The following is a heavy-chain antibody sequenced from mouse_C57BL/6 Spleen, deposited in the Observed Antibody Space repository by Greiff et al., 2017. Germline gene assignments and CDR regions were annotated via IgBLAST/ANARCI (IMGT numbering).Heavy chain of an antibody. J-gene: IGHJ4*01. V-gene: IGHV1-61*01. CDR1: GYTFTSYW. D-gene: IGHD3-3*01. CDR3: ARGGLGYYAMDY. CDR2: IYPSDSET. Sequence: QVQLQQPGAELVRPGSSVKLSCKASGYTFTSYWMAWVKQRPGQGLEWIGNIYPSDSETHYNQKFKDKATLTVDKSSSTAYMQLSSLTSEDSAVYYCARGGLGYYAMDYWGQGTSVTVSS.